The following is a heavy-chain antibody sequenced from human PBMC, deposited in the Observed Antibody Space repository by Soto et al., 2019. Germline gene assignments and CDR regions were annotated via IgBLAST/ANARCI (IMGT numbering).Heavy chain of an antibody. V-gene: IGHV3-30-3*01. CDR1: GFTFSSYA. Sequence: QVQLVESGGGVVQPGRSLRLSCAASGFTFSSYAMHWVRQAPGKGLEWVAVISYDGSNKYYADSVKGRFTISRDNSKNTLYLQMNSLRAEDTAVYYCARVSRALRQLRRGGENYWGQGTLVTVSS. J-gene: IGHJ4*02. CDR2: ISYDGSNK. CDR3: ARVSRALRQLRRGGENY. D-gene: IGHD1-26*01.